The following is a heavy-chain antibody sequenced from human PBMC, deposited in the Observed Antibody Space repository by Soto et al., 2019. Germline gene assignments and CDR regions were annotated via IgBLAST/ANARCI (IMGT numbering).Heavy chain of an antibody. CDR3: ARGRLLWFGEDEQVLDV. J-gene: IGHJ6*02. CDR1: GGSISSSNW. D-gene: IGHD3-10*01. CDR2: IYHSGST. V-gene: IGHV4-4*02. Sequence: QVQLQESGPGLVKPSGTLSLTCAVSGGSISSSNWWSWVRQPPGKGLEWIGEIYHSGSTNYNPSLKSRVTISVDKSKDQFSLKLSSVTAADTAVYYCARGRLLWFGEDEQVLDVWGQGTTVTVSS.